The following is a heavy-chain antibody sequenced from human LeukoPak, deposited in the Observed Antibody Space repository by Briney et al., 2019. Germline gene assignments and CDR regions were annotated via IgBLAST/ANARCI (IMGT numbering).Heavy chain of an antibody. V-gene: IGHV3-48*01. CDR1: GFTFSSYS. CDR3: ARESITGHRDFDY. Sequence: PGGSLRLSSAASGFTFSSYSMNWVRQAPGKGLEWVSYISSGSRTIYYADSVKGRFTMSRDNAKNSLYLQMNSLRAEDTAVYYCARESITGHRDFDYWGQGTLVTVSS. D-gene: IGHD1-20*01. CDR2: ISSGSRTI. J-gene: IGHJ4*02.